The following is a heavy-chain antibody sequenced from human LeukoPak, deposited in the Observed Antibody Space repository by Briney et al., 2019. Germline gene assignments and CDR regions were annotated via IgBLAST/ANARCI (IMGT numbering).Heavy chain of an antibody. CDR1: GYTFTGYY. V-gene: IGHV1-2*02. J-gene: IGHJ4*02. CDR3: ARRYCSGGSCYSGADY. D-gene: IGHD2-15*01. Sequence: ASVKVSCKASGYTFTGYYMHWVRQAPGQGLERMGWINPNSGGTNYAQKFQGRVTMTRDTSISTAYMELSRLRSDDTAVYYCARRYCSGGSCYSGADYWGQGTLVTVSS. CDR2: INPNSGGT.